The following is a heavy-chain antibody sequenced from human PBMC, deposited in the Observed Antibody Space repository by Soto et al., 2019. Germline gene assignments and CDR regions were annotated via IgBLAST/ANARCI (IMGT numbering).Heavy chain of an antibody. CDR2: ISGYNGNT. CDR3: ARDSSASYFDRIDY. Sequence: QVQLVQSGAEVKKPGASVKVSCKASGYTFTSYGIIWVRQAPGQGLEWMGWISGYNGNTNYEQKLQGRVTVTTDTSTSTAYMEVTSLRSDDTAVYYCARDSSASYFDRIDYWGQGTLVTVSS. V-gene: IGHV1-18*04. D-gene: IGHD1-26*01. J-gene: IGHJ4*02. CDR1: GYTFTSYG.